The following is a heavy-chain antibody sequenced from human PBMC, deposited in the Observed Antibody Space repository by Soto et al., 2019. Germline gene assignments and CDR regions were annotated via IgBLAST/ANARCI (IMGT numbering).Heavy chain of an antibody. J-gene: IGHJ6*02. CDR3: ARVGSSVVGPRAANFYFYQGLDV. CDR1: GYAFIKYG. CDR2: ISPYNGDT. V-gene: IGHV1-18*01. D-gene: IGHD2-2*01. Sequence: QVKLKQCGGEVKNSGASVKVSCQSAGYAFIKYGINWVRQAPGKGLEWLGWISPYNGDTNYAQSLQDRITMNRDTTTSIAYMELRNLRSNDTAVYYCARVGSSVVGPRAANFYFYQGLDVWGQGTTVIVS.